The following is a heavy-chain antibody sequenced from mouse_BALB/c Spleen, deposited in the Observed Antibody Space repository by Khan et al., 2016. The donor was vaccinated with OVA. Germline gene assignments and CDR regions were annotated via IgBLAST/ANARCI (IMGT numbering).Heavy chain of an antibody. J-gene: IGHJ3*01. CDR2: ILPGSGRD. CDR1: GYTFSSYW. D-gene: IGHD1-1*01. CDR3: ARGNYYGSSAWFGY. Sequence: QVQLKESGAELMKSGASVKISCKATGYTFSSYWIEWVKQRPGHGLEWIGEILPGSGRDNYNEKFKGKATFTADTSSNTAYMQLSNLTSDDSAVYYGARGNYYGSSAWFGYWGQGTLVTVSA. V-gene: IGHV1-9*01.